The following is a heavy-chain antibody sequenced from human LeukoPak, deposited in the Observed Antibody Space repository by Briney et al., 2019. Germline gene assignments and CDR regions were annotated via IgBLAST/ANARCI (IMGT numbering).Heavy chain of an antibody. CDR1: GDSISSYY. CDR2: IYYSGST. CDR3: ARAYYDSSGLNFDY. V-gene: IGHV4-59*01. J-gene: IGHJ4*02. Sequence: SETLSLTCTVSGDSISSYYWSWIRQPPGKGLEWIGYIYYSGSTNYNPSLKSRATISVDTSKNQFSLKLSSVTAADTAVYYCARAYYDSSGLNFDYWGQGTLVTVSS. D-gene: IGHD3-22*01.